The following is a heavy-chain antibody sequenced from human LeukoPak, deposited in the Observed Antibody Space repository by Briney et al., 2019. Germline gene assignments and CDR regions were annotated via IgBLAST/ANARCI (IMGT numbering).Heavy chain of an antibody. J-gene: IGHJ6*03. Sequence: GGSLRLSCAASGFTFSSYWMSWVRQAPGKGLEWVANIKQDGSEKYYVDSVKGRFTISRDNAKNSLYLQMNSLRAEDTAVYYCARDRGYCSSTSCYGFYYYYYHMDVWGKGTTVTVSS. CDR2: IKQDGSEK. CDR1: GFTFSSYW. D-gene: IGHD2-2*01. V-gene: IGHV3-7*01. CDR3: ARDRGYCSSTSCYGFYYYYYHMDV.